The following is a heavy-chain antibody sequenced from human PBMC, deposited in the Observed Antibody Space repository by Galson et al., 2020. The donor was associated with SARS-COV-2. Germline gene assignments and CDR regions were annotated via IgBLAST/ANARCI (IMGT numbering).Heavy chain of an antibody. Sequence: ASVKVSCKASGFTFTKYHMHWVRQAPGQGLEWMAIIDPSGTHTNYAQRFQGRVTMTRDTSTSTVYLDLSSLTSEDTSVYYCARDGGGDSGSGIQPLFDLWGQGTLVTVSS. CDR3: ARDGGGDSGSGIQPLFDL. CDR1: GFTFTKYH. D-gene: IGHD3-10*01. V-gene: IGHV1-46*03. CDR2: IDPSGTHT. J-gene: IGHJ4*02.